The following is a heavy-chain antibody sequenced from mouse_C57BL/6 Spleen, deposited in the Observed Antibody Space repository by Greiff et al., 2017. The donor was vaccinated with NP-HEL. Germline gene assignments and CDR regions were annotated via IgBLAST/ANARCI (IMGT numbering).Heavy chain of an antibody. CDR3: ARPLYDYDDYYAMDY. Sequence: EVQRVESGGGLVQPGGSLKLSCAASGFTFSDYYMYWVRQTPEKRLEWVAYISNGGGSTYYPDTVKGRFTISRDNAKNTLYLQMSRLKSEDTAMYYCARPLYDYDDYYAMDYWGQGTSVTVSS. J-gene: IGHJ4*01. CDR2: ISNGGGST. CDR1: GFTFSDYY. D-gene: IGHD2-4*01. V-gene: IGHV5-12*01.